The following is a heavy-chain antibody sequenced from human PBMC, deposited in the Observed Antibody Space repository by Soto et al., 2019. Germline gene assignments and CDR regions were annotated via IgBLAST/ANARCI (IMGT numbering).Heavy chain of an antibody. J-gene: IGHJ3*02. Sequence: QVQLQESGPGLVKTSETLSLTCTVSGGSISSYYWSWIRQPAGKGLEWIGRIYTSGSTNYNPSHKSRVTMSVDTSKNQCSLKLSSLTAADTAVYYCARRASSSWNDAFDIWGQGTMVTVSS. CDR2: IYTSGST. CDR1: GGSISSYY. D-gene: IGHD6-13*01. CDR3: ARRASSSWNDAFDI. V-gene: IGHV4-4*07.